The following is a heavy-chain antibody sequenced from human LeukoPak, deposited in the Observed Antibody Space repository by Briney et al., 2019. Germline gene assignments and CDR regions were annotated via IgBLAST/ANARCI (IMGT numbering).Heavy chain of an antibody. J-gene: IGHJ5*02. V-gene: IGHV3-7*01. CDR2: IKQDGSET. Sequence: PGGSLRLSCAASGFTSSTYWMSWVRQAPGKGLEWVASIKQDGSETYYVDSVKGRFTISRDNSKNTLYLQMNSLRTEDTALYYCARAYYDTSGRFDPWGQGTLVTVSS. CDR1: GFTSSTYW. CDR3: ARAYYDTSGRFDP. D-gene: IGHD3-22*01.